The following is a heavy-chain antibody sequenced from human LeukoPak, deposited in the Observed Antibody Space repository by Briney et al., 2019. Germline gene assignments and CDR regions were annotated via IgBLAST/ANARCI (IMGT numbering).Heavy chain of an antibody. Sequence: PSETLSLTCTVSGGSISSSSYYWGWIRQPPGMGLEWIGSIYYSGSTYYNPSLKSRVTISVDTSKTQFSLKLSSVTAADTAVYYCARSRGYSYGTTFLDYWGQGTLVTVSS. CDR2: IYYSGST. CDR3: ARSRGYSYGTTFLDY. D-gene: IGHD5-18*01. CDR1: GGSISSSSYY. V-gene: IGHV4-39*07. J-gene: IGHJ4*02.